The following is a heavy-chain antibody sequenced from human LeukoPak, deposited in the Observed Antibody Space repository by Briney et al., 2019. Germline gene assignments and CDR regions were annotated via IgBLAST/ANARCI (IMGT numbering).Heavy chain of an antibody. V-gene: IGHV1-18*01. Sequence: ASVKVSCKASGYTFSSYGITWVRQAPGQGLEWMGWISVYNGNTKSAQKLQGRVIMTTDTSTNTAYMELRSLRSDDTAVYFCARIAADGSGTNHYWGQGTQVTVSS. CDR2: ISVYNGNT. CDR1: GYTFSSYG. J-gene: IGHJ4*02. D-gene: IGHD3-10*01. CDR3: ARIAADGSGTNHY.